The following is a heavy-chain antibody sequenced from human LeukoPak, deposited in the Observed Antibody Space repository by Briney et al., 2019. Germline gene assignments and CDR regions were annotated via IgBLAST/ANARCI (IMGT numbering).Heavy chain of an antibody. CDR2: INSDGSST. CDR3: ARKGAVAGTVDY. D-gene: IGHD6-19*01. Sequence: PGGSLRLSCAASGFTFDDYAMHWVRQAPGEGLVWVARINSDGSSTTYADSVKGRFTISRDNAKNMLYLQMSSLRAEDTAVYYCARKGAVAGTVDYWGQGTLVTVSS. CDR1: GFTFDDYA. V-gene: IGHV3-74*01. J-gene: IGHJ4*02.